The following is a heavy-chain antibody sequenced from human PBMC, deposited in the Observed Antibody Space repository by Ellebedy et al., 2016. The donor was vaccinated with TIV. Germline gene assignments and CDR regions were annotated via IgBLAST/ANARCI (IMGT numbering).Heavy chain of an antibody. Sequence: EGSLRLSXAASGFTFSSYWMHWVRQAPGKGLEWVANIKQDGSVEKYVDSVKGRFTISRDNGKNSLYLQMNSLRGEDTAVYYCAREVGGGGAYWGQGTLVTVSS. CDR1: GFTFSSYW. D-gene: IGHD2-21*01. CDR2: IKQDGSVE. V-gene: IGHV3-7*01. J-gene: IGHJ4*02. CDR3: AREVGGGGAY.